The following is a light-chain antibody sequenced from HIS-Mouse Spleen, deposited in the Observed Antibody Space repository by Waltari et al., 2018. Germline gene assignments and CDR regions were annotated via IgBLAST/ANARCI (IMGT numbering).Light chain of an antibody. J-gene: IGLJ2*01. Sequence: SYELTQPPPVSVSPGPTARITCPGDALPKKYAYWYQQKSGQAPVLVIYEDSKRPSGIPERFSGSSSGTMATLTISGAQVEDEADYYCYSTDSSGNHRVFGGGTKLTVL. CDR3: YSTDSSGNHRV. CDR2: EDS. V-gene: IGLV3-10*01. CDR1: ALPKKY.